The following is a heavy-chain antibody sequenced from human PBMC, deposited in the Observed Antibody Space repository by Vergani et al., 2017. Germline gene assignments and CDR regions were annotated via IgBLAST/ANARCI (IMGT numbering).Heavy chain of an antibody. J-gene: IGHJ4*02. Sequence: EVQLVESGGGFVQPGGSLRLSCAASGFTFSSYEMNWVRQAPGKGLECVSYISSSGSTIYYADSVKGRFTISRDNAKNSLYLQMNSLRAEDTAVYYCARVPYSGSYHGDYDYWGQGTLVTVSS. D-gene: IGHD1-26*01. CDR3: ARVPYSGSYHGDYDY. CDR2: ISSSGSTI. CDR1: GFTFSSYE. V-gene: IGHV3-48*03.